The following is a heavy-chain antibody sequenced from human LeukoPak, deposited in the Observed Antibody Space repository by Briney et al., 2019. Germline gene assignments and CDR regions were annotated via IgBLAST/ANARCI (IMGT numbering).Heavy chain of an antibody. CDR2: ISAYNGNI. Sequence: ASVKVSCKASGYTFISYGITWVRQAPGQGLEWLGWISAYNGNIDYAQKPQGSVTLTTDTSTSTAYMEVRSLRSDDTAVYYCASMSGYYPSYYFDYWGQGTLVTVSS. D-gene: IGHD3-3*01. J-gene: IGHJ4*02. CDR3: ASMSGYYPSYYFDY. V-gene: IGHV1-18*01. CDR1: GYTFISYG.